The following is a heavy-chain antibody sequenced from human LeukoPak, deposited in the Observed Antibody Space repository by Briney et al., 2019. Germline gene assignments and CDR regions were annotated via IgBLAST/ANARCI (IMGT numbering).Heavy chain of an antibody. Sequence: PGRSLTLSCVASGITFRTYGMRWVRQAPGKGLEWVAVVWHDEVTKYYADSVKGRFTISRDNAENTLYLQMNSLRAEDTGVYYCAPQQAYSPYNWFDPWGQGTLVTVSS. D-gene: IGHD5-12*01. V-gene: IGHV3-33*03. CDR3: APQQAYSPYNWFDP. CDR2: VWHDEVTK. CDR1: GITFRTYG. J-gene: IGHJ5*02.